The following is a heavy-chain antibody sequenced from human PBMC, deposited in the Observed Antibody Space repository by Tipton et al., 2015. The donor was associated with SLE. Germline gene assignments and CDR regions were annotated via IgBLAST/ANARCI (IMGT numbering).Heavy chain of an antibody. Sequence: GSLRPSCAASGFTVSSNYMSWVRQAPGKGLEWVSVIYSGGSTYYADSVKGRFTISRDNSKNTLYLQMNSLRAEDTAVYYCARVRVGATDDAFDIWGQGTMVTVSS. J-gene: IGHJ3*02. D-gene: IGHD1-26*01. CDR2: IYSGGST. CDR1: GFTVSSNY. V-gene: IGHV3-53*05. CDR3: ARVRVGATDDAFDI.